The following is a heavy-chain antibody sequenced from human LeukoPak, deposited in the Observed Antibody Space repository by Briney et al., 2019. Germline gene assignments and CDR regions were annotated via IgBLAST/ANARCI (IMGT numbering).Heavy chain of an antibody. V-gene: IGHV4-34*08. J-gene: IGHJ5*02. CDR1: GFTVSSNY. CDR2: INHTGST. CDR3: ATSGGPLNWFDP. Sequence: GSLRLSCAASGFTVSSNYMSWVRQPPGKWLEWIGEINHTGSTNYNPSLKSRVTISVDTSKNQFSLKLSSVTAADTAVYYCATSGGPLNWFDPWGQGTLVTVSS.